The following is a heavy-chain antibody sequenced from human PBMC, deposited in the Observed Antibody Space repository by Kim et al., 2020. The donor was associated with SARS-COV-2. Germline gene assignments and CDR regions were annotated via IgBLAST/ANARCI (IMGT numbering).Heavy chain of an antibody. CDR3: ARYSGYDLGLDY. CDR2: IYSGGST. CDR1: GFTVSSNY. J-gene: IGHJ4*02. V-gene: IGHV3-53*01. Sequence: GGSLRLSCAASGFTVSSNYMSWVRQAPGKGLEWVSVIYSGGSTNYADSVKGRFTISRDNSKNTLYLQMNSLRAEDTAVYYCARYSGYDLGLDYWGQGTLVPASS. D-gene: IGHD5-12*01.